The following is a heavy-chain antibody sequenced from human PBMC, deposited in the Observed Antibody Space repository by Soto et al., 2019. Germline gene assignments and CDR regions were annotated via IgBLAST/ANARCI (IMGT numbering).Heavy chain of an antibody. V-gene: IGHV4-39*01. CDR2: IYSSGST. CDR1: GDSISSRSYY. D-gene: IGHD6-19*01. J-gene: IGHJ4*02. Sequence: RSETLSLTCTVTGDSISSRSYYWGWIRQPPGKGLEWLGSIYSSGSTYNNPSLRSRVSMSIDTSKDQFSLKLNSVTAADTALYFCARQRTSVVAGTKSDFDYWGQGTLVT. CDR3: ARQRTSVVAGTKSDFDY.